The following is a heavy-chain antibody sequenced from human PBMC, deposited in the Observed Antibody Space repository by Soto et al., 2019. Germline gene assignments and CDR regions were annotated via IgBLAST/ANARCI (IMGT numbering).Heavy chain of an antibody. CDR2: INSDGSIT. CDR3: ARGPSGWFGYDY. V-gene: IGHV3-74*01. CDR1: GLTFSLSW. Sequence: PGRPLRLCCAASGLTFSLSWMHWVRQGPGNRPVWVSRINSDGSITNYADSVKGRFTISRDNAKNTLYLQMDSLTAEDTAVYYCARGPSGWFGYDYWGQGTLVTVS. D-gene: IGHD6-19*01. J-gene: IGHJ4*02.